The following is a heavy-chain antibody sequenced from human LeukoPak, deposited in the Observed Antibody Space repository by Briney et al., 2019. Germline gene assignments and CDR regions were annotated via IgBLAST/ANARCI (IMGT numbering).Heavy chain of an antibody. V-gene: IGHV3-23*01. J-gene: IGHJ5*02. CDR2: VSGSGGST. CDR1: AFTFSSNA. D-gene: IGHD2-2*01. Sequence: GGALRLSCAASAFTFSSNAMSGGRQAPGKGLEWFSAVSGSGGSTYYADSVKGRFTISRDNSKNTLYLQMNSLRAEDTAVYYCAKNRVVVPAAMRSWGQGTLVTVSS. CDR3: AKNRVVVPAAMRS.